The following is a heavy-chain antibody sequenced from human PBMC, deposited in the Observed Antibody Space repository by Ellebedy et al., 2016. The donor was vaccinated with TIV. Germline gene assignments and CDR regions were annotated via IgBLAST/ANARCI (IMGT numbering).Heavy chain of an antibody. J-gene: IGHJ4*02. D-gene: IGHD1-26*01. CDR3: ATDNGGATLSY. Sequence: SVKVSXXASGGTFSSYAISWVRQAPGQGLEWMGGIIPIFGTANYAQKFQGRVTITADESTSTAYMELSSLRSEDTAVYYCATDNGGATLSYWGQGTLVTVSS. CDR2: IIPIFGTA. V-gene: IGHV1-69*13. CDR1: GGTFSSYA.